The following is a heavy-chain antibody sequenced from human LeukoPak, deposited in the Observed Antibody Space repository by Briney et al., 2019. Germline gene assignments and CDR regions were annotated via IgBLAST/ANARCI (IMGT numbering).Heavy chain of an antibody. CDR2: ISTVSTYT. J-gene: IGHJ4*02. Sequence: GGSLTLSCAPSGFTFTDYSMNWVRQAPGKGLEWVAHISTVSTYTHYTDSVKGRFTISRDNRKNLLYLQMSSLGAEDTAVYYCARAGYNWNLGYFDYWGQGTLVTVSS. CDR1: GFTFTDYS. CDR3: ARAGYNWNLGYFDY. V-gene: IGHV3-21*01. D-gene: IGHD1-7*01.